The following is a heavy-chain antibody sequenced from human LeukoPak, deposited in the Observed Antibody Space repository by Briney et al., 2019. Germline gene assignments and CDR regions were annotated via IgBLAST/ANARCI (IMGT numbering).Heavy chain of an antibody. J-gene: IGHJ6*02. CDR3: ARAPRPDGMDV. CDR2: IYYSGST. V-gene: IGHV4-30-4*01. Sequence: SQTLSLTCSVSGGSISSGDYYWSWIRQPPGKGLEWIGYIYYSGSTYYNPSLQSRVTISVDTSRNQFSLKLSSVTAADTAVYYCARAPRPDGMDVWGQGTTVTVSS. CDR1: GGSISSGDYY.